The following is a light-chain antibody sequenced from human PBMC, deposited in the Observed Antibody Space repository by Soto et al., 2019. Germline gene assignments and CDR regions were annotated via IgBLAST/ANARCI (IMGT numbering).Light chain of an antibody. V-gene: IGKV3-20*01. J-gene: IGKJ5*01. CDR1: QSVSRSY. CDR3: QQYGRPPT. Sequence: EICLTQSPATLSLSPGERASLSCWASQSVSRSYLAWYKQKPGQAPRLLIYGVSSRATGIPDRLSGSGSATEFTLTISRLEPEDFALYYCQQYGRPPTFGQGTRLEIK. CDR2: GVS.